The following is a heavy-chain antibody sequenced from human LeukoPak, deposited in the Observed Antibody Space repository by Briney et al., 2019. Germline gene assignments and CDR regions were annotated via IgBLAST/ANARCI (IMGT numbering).Heavy chain of an antibody. CDR1: GYTFTNYW. CDR3: ARLSNPYCSGGTCSPTPFDS. D-gene: IGHD2-15*01. J-gene: IGHJ4*02. Sequence: HGESLRISCQTSGYTFTNYWITLVRQMPGKGLEWMGRIDPSDSYTNYRPSFEGHVTFSTDKSTATVYLQWSSLEASDTAIYYCARLSNPYCSGGTCSPTPFDSWGQGTLVTVSS. V-gene: IGHV5-10-1*01. CDR2: IDPSDSYT.